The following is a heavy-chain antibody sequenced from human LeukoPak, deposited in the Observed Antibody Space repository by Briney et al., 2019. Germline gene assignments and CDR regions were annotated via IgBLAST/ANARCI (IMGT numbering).Heavy chain of an antibody. CDR1: GGSFSGYY. J-gene: IGHJ4*02. Sequence: SETLSLTCAVYGGSFSGYYWSWIRQPPGKGLEWIGEINHSGSTNYNPSLKSRVTISVDTSKNQFSLKLSSVTAADTAVYYCARDRWELPPDYWGQGTLVTVSS. CDR3: ARDRWELPPDY. D-gene: IGHD1-26*01. CDR2: INHSGST. V-gene: IGHV4-34*01.